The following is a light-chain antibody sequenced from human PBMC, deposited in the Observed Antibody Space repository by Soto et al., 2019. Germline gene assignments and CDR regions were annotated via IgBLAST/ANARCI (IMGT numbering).Light chain of an antibody. CDR3: SSYTSSRPRV. J-gene: IGLJ1*01. CDR2: EVS. CDR1: SSDVGGYNY. V-gene: IGLV2-14*01. Sequence: QSSLTQPASVSGSPGQSITISCTGTSSDVGGYNYVSWYQQHPGKAPKLMIYEVSNRPSGVSNRFSGSKSGNTASLTISGLQAEDEADYYGSSYTSSRPRVVGTGTKVTV.